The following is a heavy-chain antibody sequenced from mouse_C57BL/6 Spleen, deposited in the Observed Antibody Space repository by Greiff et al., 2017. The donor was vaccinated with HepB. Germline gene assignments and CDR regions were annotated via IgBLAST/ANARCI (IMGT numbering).Heavy chain of an antibody. CDR1: GFTFSDYG. Sequence: EVKLQESGGGLVKPGGSLKLSCAASGFTFSDYGMHWVRQAPEKGLEWVAYISSGSSTIYYADTVKGRFTISRDNAKNTLFLQMTSLRSEDTAMYYCASGPFDYWGQGTTLTVSS. CDR3: ASGPFDY. CDR2: ISSGSSTI. D-gene: IGHD3-1*01. J-gene: IGHJ2*01. V-gene: IGHV5-17*01.